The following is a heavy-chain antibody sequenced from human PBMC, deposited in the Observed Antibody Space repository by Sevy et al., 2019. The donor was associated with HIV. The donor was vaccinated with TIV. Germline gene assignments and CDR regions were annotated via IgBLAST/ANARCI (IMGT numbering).Heavy chain of an antibody. V-gene: IGHV4-4*07. CDR2: INPSGST. D-gene: IGHD6-19*01. J-gene: IGHJ5*02. Sequence: SETLSLTCTVSGGSISSYYWSWIRQPAGKGLEWIGHINPSGSTNYNPSLKSRVTMSVDTSKNQFSLKLSSVTAADTAVYYCARVLVAVARWWFDPWGQGTLVTVSS. CDR3: ARVLVAVARWWFDP. CDR1: GGSISSYY.